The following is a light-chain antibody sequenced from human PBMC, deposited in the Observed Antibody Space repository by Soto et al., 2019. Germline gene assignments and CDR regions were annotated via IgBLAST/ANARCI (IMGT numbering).Light chain of an antibody. CDR3: MHETQFPWT. J-gene: IGKJ1*01. CDR2: KIY. Sequence: DIVMTQTPLSSPVTLGQPASISCRSSQSLVHSDGNTYLTWLHQRPGQPPRLLLYKIYNRFSVVPDRFSGSGEGTDFTLKISRVAAEDVGVYYCMHETQFPWTFRQGTKVEIK. CDR1: QSLVHSDGNTY. V-gene: IGKV2-24*01.